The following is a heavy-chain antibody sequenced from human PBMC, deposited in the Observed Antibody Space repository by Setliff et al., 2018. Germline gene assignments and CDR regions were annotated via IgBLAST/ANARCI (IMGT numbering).Heavy chain of an antibody. CDR3: ARGRHPPWSGYPYYHMDV. J-gene: IGHJ6*03. V-gene: IGHV1-69*06. Sequence: GASVKVSCKASGGTFSSYAISWVRQAPGQGLEWMGRIIHIFGTANYAQKFQGRVTITADKSTSTAYMELSSLRSEDTAVYYCARGRHPPWSGYPYYHMDVWGKGTTVTVSS. CDR1: GGTFSSYA. CDR2: IIHIFGTA. D-gene: IGHD3-3*01.